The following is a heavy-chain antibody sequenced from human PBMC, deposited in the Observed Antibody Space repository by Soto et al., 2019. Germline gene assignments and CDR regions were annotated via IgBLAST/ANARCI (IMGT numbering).Heavy chain of an antibody. CDR3: ARDRVYYYDSSGYYNYYGMDV. J-gene: IGHJ6*02. CDR2: IYYSGST. CDR1: GGSISSGGYY. V-gene: IGHV4-31*03. Sequence: SETLSLTCTVSGGSISSGGYYWSWIRQHPGKGLEWFGYIYYSGSTYYNPSLKSRVTISVDTSKNQFSLKLSSVTAADTAVYYCARDRVYYYDSSGYYNYYGMDVWGQGTTVTVSS. D-gene: IGHD3-22*01.